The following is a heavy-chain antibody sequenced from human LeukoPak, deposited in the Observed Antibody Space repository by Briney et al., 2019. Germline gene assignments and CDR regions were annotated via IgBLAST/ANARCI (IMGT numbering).Heavy chain of an antibody. V-gene: IGHV4-34*01. CDR3: ARRPPFTTRAPDY. D-gene: IGHD1-14*01. J-gene: IGHJ4*02. CDR1: GGSFSGYY. Sequence: SSETLSLTCAVYGGSFSGYYWSWIRQPPGKGLGWIGEINHSGSTNYNPSLKSRVTISVDTSKNQFSLKLSSVTAADTAVYYCARRPPFTTRAPDYWGQGTLVTVSS. CDR2: INHSGST.